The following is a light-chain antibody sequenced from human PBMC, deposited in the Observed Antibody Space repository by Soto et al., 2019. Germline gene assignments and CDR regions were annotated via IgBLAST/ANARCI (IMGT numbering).Light chain of an antibody. Sequence: SYELTQPHSVSVSPGQTASITCSGDKLGDKYACWFQQKPGQSPVLVIYQDSKRPSGIPERFSGSNSGNTATLTISGTQGMDEADYYCQTWDSSTVVFGGGTKLTVL. V-gene: IGLV3-1*01. J-gene: IGLJ2*01. CDR1: KLGDKY. CDR3: QTWDSSTVV. CDR2: QDS.